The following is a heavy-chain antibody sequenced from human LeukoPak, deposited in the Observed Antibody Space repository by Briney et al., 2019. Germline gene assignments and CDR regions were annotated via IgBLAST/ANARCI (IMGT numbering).Heavy chain of an antibody. V-gene: IGHV3-23*01. Sequence: GGSLRLSCAASGFTFSNYAMSWVRQAPGKGLDWVSTISGSGGSTYYADSVKGRFTISRDNSHNTLYLQMNSLRAEDTAVYSCAKDLGYCSGGTCFVFSDFCGQGTLVTVSS. D-gene: IGHD2-15*01. CDR1: GFTFSNYA. J-gene: IGHJ4*02. CDR3: AKDLGYCSGGTCFVFSDF. CDR2: ISGSGGST.